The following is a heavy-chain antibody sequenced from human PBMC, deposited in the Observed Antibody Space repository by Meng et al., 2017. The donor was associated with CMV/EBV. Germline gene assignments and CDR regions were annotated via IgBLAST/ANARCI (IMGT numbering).Heavy chain of an antibody. Sequence: ESGPCLVKPSETLSLPRTGSGGSISSYYWSWIRQPAGKGLEWIGRIYTSGSTNYNPSLKSRVTMSVDTSKNQFSLKLSSVTAADTAVYYCARGGLYYYDSSGHFDYWGQGTLVTVSS. CDR1: GGSISSYY. D-gene: IGHD3-22*01. CDR3: ARGGLYYYDSSGHFDY. CDR2: IYTSGST. J-gene: IGHJ4*02. V-gene: IGHV4-4*07.